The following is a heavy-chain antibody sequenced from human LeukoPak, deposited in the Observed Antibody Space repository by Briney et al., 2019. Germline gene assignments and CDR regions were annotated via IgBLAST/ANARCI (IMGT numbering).Heavy chain of an antibody. V-gene: IGHV4-61*09. Sequence: SETLSLTCTVSGASISSDTYFWSWIRQPAGKGLEWIGHMYASGITNYSPSLRSRVTMSIDTSTHHFSLKLTSVTAADTAMYYCTRSGGGYTYGFDDWGQGTLVTVSS. CDR1: GASISSDTYF. CDR3: TRSGGGYTYGFDD. D-gene: IGHD5-18*01. CDR2: MYASGIT. J-gene: IGHJ4*02.